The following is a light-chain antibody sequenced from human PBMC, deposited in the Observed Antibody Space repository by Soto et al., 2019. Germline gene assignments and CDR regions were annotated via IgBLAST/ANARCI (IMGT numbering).Light chain of an antibody. Sequence: EVGMTQSPATLSVSPGEGATLSCRASQSVGSLVAWYQQKPGQAPRLLIYRASTRDTGIAARFTGSGSGTEFTLTISRLQTEDFSVYYCQQCNNSPITFGQGTRLEIK. CDR3: QQCNNSPIT. V-gene: IGKV3-15*01. CDR1: QSVGSL. CDR2: RAS. J-gene: IGKJ5*01.